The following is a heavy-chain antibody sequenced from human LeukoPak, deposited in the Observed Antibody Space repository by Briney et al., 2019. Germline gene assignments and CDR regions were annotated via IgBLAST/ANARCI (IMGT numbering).Heavy chain of an antibody. CDR3: ARGKEIDHFDY. CDR2: IYSGGST. CDR1: GFTVSSNY. V-gene: IGHV3-53*01. J-gene: IGHJ4*02. D-gene: IGHD2-21*01. Sequence: GGSLRLSCAASGFTVSSNYMSWVRQAPGKGLEWVSVIYSGGSTYYADSVKGRFTISRDNSKNTLYLQMNSLRAEDTAVYYCARGKEIDHFDYWGQGTLVTVSS.